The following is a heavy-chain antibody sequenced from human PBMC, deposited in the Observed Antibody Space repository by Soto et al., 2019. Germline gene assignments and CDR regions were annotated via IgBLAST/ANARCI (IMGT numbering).Heavy chain of an antibody. CDR2: ISSSGRTI. Sequence: QAHVVESGGGLVKPGASLRLYCTASGFTFSDCYMSWIRQAPGKGLEWVSYISSSGRTIFYADSVRGRFTISRDNANNSLYLNMNSLRAEDTAVYYCAAAGGWGNFDYWAQGTLVTVSS. J-gene: IGHJ4*02. CDR1: GFTFSDCY. V-gene: IGHV3-11*01. D-gene: IGHD6-19*01. CDR3: AAAGGWGNFDY.